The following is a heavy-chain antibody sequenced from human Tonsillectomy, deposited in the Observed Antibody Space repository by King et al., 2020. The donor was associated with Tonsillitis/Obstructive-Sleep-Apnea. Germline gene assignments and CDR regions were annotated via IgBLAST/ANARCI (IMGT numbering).Heavy chain of an antibody. CDR3: ARGAQWGY. Sequence: VQLQQGGAGLLKPSETLSLTCAVYGGSFSGYYWSWVRQPPGKGLEWIGEISHSGSTSYNPSLKSRVTISLDMSKNQFSLKLRSVTAADTAVYYCARGAQWGYWGQGTLVTVSS. D-gene: IGHD2-8*01. CDR1: GGSFSGYY. CDR2: ISHSGST. V-gene: IGHV4-34*01. J-gene: IGHJ4*02.